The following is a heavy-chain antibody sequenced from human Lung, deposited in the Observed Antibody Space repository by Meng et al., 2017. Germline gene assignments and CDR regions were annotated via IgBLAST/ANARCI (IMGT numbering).Heavy chain of an antibody. CDR1: GGSISTSGYY. J-gene: IGHJ5*02. CDR2: IGHSGFT. Sequence: QSPLQESGPGLVKPSEALSLTCSVPGGSISTSGYYWGWIRQPPGKGLEWIGSIGHSGFTYYTPSLKSRVAVSLDTSKSQFSLMLTSVTAADTAVYYCVRSSAWVRTGFDPWGQGTLVTVSS. V-gene: IGHV4-39*01. CDR3: VRSSAWVRTGFDP. D-gene: IGHD6-19*01.